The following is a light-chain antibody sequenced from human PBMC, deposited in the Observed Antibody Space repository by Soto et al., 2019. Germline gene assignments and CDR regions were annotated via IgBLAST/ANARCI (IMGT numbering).Light chain of an antibody. CDR1: TSNIAGNT. CDR3: ATWDDSLNAAV. J-gene: IGLJ7*01. CDR2: IDD. V-gene: IGLV1-44*01. Sequence: QSVLTQPPSLSGTPGQRVTIYCSGSTSNIAGNTVHWYQHLPETAPKLLIYIDDQRPSGVPDRFSGYKSGTSASLAISGLQSEDEDDYYCATWDDSLNAAVFGGGTQLTVL.